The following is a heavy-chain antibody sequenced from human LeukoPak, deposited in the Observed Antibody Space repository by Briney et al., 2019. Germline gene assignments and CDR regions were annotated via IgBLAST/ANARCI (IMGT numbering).Heavy chain of an antibody. V-gene: IGHV3-74*01. CDR1: GFTFSSYW. CDR3: ARAPSEIGGYYPEYFRH. D-gene: IGHD3-22*01. CDR2: IKSDGKT. Sequence: GGSRRLSCAASGFTFSSYWMHWVRQAPGKGLVWVSRIKSDGKTNYADSVKGRFTISRDNAKNTVSLQMNSLRAEDTGVYYCARAPSEIGGYYPEYFRHWGQGTLVTVSS. J-gene: IGHJ1*01.